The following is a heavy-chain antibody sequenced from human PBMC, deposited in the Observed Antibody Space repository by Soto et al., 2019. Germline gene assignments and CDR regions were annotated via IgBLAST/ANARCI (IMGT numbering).Heavy chain of an antibody. CDR1: GFTFSNYW. J-gene: IGHJ4*02. D-gene: IGHD6-13*01. Sequence: PGGSLRLSCAASGFTFSNYWMYWVRQAPGKGLVWVARINRDGTTTTYADPVKGRFTISRDNAKNTLYLQMSSLRGEDAAVYYCARVEDYSTASNWGQGTLVTVSS. V-gene: IGHV3-74*01. CDR2: INRDGTTT. CDR3: ARVEDYSTASN.